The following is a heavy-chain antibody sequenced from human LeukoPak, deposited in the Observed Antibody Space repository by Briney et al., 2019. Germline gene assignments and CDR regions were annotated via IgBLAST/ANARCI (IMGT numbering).Heavy chain of an antibody. Sequence: PGGSLRLSCAASGFTASSNEMSWVRQAPGKGLEWVSSISGGSTYYADSRKGRFTISRDNSKNTLYLQMNSLRAEDTAVYYCAKDLALTFDYWGQGTLVTVSS. V-gene: IGHV3-38-3*01. J-gene: IGHJ4*02. CDR2: ISGGST. CDR3: AKDLALTFDY. CDR1: GFTASSNE.